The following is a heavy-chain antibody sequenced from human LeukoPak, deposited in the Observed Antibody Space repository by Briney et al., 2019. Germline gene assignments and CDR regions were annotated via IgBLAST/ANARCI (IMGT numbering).Heavy chain of an antibody. CDR2: IYTSGST. CDR3: ARVKGGHYYDSSGYYGGYFDY. D-gene: IGHD3-22*01. CDR1: GGSISSYY. Sequence: PSETLSLTCTVSGGSISSYYWSWIRQPAGKGLEWIGRIYTSGSTNYNPSLKSRVTISVDTSKNQFSLKLSSVTAADTAVYYCARVKGGHYYDSSGYYGGYFDYWGQGTLVTVSS. J-gene: IGHJ4*02. V-gene: IGHV4-4*07.